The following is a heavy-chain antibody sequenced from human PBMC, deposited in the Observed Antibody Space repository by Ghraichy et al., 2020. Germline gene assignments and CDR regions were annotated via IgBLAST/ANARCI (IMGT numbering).Heavy chain of an antibody. CDR3: ARDLGLEMATNYFDY. CDR1: GFTFSDYS. Sequence: GGSLRLSCAASGFTFSDYSMNWVRQAPGKGLEWVSYISSSSRTIYSADSVKGRFTISRDNAKNSLYLQMNSLRDEDTAVYYCARDLGLEMATNYFDYWGQGTLVTVSS. V-gene: IGHV3-48*02. J-gene: IGHJ4*02. CDR2: ISSSSRTI. D-gene: IGHD5-24*01.